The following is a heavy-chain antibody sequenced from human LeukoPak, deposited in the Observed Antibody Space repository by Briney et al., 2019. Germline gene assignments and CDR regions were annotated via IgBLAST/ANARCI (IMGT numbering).Heavy chain of an antibody. J-gene: IGHJ4*02. Sequence: GGSLRLSCAASGFTFSSYAMSWVRQAPGKGLEWVSVIYSGGGTYYADSVKGRFTISRDNSMNTVYLQMNSLRAEDTAVYYCATTAYSSPRGYWGQGTLVTVSS. CDR2: IYSGGGT. CDR1: GFTFSSYA. CDR3: ATTAYSSPRGY. D-gene: IGHD6-13*01. V-gene: IGHV3-66*01.